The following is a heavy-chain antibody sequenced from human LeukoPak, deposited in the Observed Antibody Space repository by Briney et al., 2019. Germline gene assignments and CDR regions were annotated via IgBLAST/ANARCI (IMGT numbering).Heavy chain of an antibody. J-gene: IGHJ4*02. Sequence: GGSLRLSCAASGFTVSSNSMSWVRQTPGKGLEWVSVLYYGGSAFYADSVQGRLSMSRDISKNILYLQINNLRAEDSAVYYCARVAKDCGGDCSSDYWGQGTLVTVSS. CDR3: ARVAKDCGGDCSSDY. CDR2: LYYGGSA. CDR1: GFTVSSNS. D-gene: IGHD2-21*02. V-gene: IGHV3-66*01.